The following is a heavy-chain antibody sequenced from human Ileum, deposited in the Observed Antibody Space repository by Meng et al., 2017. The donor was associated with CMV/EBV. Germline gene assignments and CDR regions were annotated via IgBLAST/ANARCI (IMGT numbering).Heavy chain of an antibody. CDR3: ARGPIVETPSSIPVWFDP. Sequence: GESLKISCAASGFTFSDYAMSWVRQAPGKGLEWVSSISTDTHYIYYADSVKGRFAMSRDDAKSSIYLQMDSLRAGDTAVYFCARGPIVETPSSIPVWFDPWGQGTLVTVSS. CDR2: ISTDTHYI. V-gene: IGHV3-21*01. CDR1: GFTFSDYA. J-gene: IGHJ5*02. D-gene: IGHD2-2*02.